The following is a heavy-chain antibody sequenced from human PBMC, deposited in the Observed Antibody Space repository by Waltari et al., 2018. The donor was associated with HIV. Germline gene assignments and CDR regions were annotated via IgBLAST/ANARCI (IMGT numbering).Heavy chain of an antibody. CDR3: VRKGVGPLSVAFDI. D-gene: IGHD1-26*01. Sequence: QVQLQESGPGLVKPSAFLSLTCSVSGGSISDHYWSWIRQPAGKGLEWIGRIYASGTTNYNPSLKSRVIMSLDTSNNQFSLKLSSVNAADTAVYYCVRKGVGPLSVAFDIWGRGTTVTVSS. CDR2: IYASGTT. CDR1: GGSISDHY. V-gene: IGHV4-4*07. J-gene: IGHJ3*02.